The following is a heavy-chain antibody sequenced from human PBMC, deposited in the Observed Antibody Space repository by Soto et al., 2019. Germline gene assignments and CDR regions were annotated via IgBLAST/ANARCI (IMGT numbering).Heavy chain of an antibody. CDR2: IYWDGVE. J-gene: IGHJ4*02. CDR3: AHSPCSGGTCYLFDY. D-gene: IGHD2-15*01. Sequence: SGPTLVNPTQTLTLTCTISGFSLSTSGVGVGWIRQPPGKAPEWLALIYWDGVERYTPSLKSRLSITMDTSKNQVVLTMTNMDPVDTATYYCAHSPCSGGTCYLFDYWGQGALVTVSS. V-gene: IGHV2-5*02. CDR1: GFSLSTSGVG.